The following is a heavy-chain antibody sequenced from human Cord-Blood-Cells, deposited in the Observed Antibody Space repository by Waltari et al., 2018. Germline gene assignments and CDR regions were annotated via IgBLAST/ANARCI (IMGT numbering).Heavy chain of an antibody. D-gene: IGHD6-6*01. CDR1: GFSLSTSGVG. Sequence: QITLKESGPTLVKPTQTLTLTCTFSGFSLSTSGVGVGWIRQPPGKALEWRALIYWYDDKRYSPSRKSKLTITKYTSKNQVVLTMTNMYPVDTATYYCAHSGSPIAARPGSDFDYWGQGTLVTVSS. CDR3: AHSGSPIAARPGSDFDY. V-gene: IGHV2-5*01. J-gene: IGHJ4*02. CDR2: IYWYDDK.